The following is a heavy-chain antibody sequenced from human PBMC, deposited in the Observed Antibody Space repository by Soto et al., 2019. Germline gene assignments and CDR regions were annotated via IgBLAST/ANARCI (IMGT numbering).Heavy chain of an antibody. CDR3: ASLHCTSPGCVPLDP. V-gene: IGHV4-39*02. CDR2: IYYSGTS. D-gene: IGHD2-2*01. J-gene: IGHJ5*02. Sequence: QLQLQESGPGLVKPSETLSLTCTVSGGSISDDTYYWGWIRQPPGKGLEWIGSIYYSGTSSYNPSLESRVTMSVDNSKKHLSLRLRSVTATDTAVYYCASLHCTSPGCVPLDPWGHGTPVTVSS. CDR1: GGSISDDTYY.